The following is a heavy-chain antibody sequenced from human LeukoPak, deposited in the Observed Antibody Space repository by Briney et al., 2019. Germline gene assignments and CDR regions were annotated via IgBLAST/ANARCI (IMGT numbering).Heavy chain of an antibody. CDR3: VRDYNWVFDY. CDR1: GFTFSSYG. Sequence: TGGSLRLSCVASGFTFSSYGMHWVRQAPGKGLEWVAVISYDGSDKYSADSVKGRFTISRDNSKNTLYLQMNSLRAEDTAVYYCVRDYNWVFDYWGQGALVTVSS. V-gene: IGHV3-30*03. D-gene: IGHD1-20*01. CDR2: ISYDGSDK. J-gene: IGHJ4*02.